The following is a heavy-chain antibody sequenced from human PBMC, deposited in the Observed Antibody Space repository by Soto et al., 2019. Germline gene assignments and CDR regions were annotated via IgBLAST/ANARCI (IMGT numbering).Heavy chain of an antibody. V-gene: IGHV1-18*01. Sequence: GASVKVSCKASGYTFTSYGISWVRQAPGQGLEWMGWISAYNGNTNYAQKLQGRVTMTTDTSTSTAYMELNSLRAEDTAVYYCAKLPLVLALGFDYWGQGTLVTVSS. J-gene: IGHJ4*02. CDR1: GYTFTSYG. CDR2: ISAYNGNT. CDR3: AKLPLVLALGFDY.